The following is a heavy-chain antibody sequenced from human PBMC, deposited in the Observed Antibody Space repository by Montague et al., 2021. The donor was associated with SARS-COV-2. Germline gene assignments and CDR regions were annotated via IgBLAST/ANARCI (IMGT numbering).Heavy chain of an antibody. J-gene: IGHJ3*02. V-gene: IGHV4-39*01. CDR2: DSYSRST. Sequence: SETLSLTCTVSGDSISYSSYYWGWIRQPTGQGLEWIRTDSYSRSTNYNPSLKSRVTIYVDTSKNQFSLKLTSVTAADTAIYYCARQDGDYSDNAFTIWGQGTMVIVSS. CDR1: GDSISYSSYY. CDR3: ARQDGDYSDNAFTI. D-gene: IGHD4-23*01.